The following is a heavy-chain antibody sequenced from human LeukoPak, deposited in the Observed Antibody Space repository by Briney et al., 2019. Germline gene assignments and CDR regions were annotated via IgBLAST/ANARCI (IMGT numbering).Heavy chain of an antibody. CDR1: GGTFSSYA. CDR3: ARRIAADDSSGYYYE. Sequence: GVSVKVSCKASGGTFSSYAISWARLAPGQGLEWMGGIIPIFGTANYAQKFQGRVTITADESTSTAYMELSSLRSEDTAVYYCARRIAADDSSGYYYEWGQGTLVTVS. V-gene: IGHV1-69*13. J-gene: IGHJ4*02. D-gene: IGHD3-22*01. CDR2: IIPIFGTA.